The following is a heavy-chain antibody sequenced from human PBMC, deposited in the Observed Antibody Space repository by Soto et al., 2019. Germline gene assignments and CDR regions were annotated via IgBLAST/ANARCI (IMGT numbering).Heavy chain of an antibody. Sequence: QLQLQESGPGLVKPSETLSLTCTVSGGSISSSSYYWGWIRQPPGKGLEWIGSIYYSGSTYYNPSLKSRVTISVDTSKNQFSLKLSSVTAADTAVYYCARVVAYGDPTNYYYYYMDVWGKGTTVTVSS. CDR3: ARVVAYGDPTNYYYYYMDV. V-gene: IGHV4-39*01. J-gene: IGHJ6*03. CDR2: IYYSGST. CDR1: GGSISSSSYY. D-gene: IGHD4-17*01.